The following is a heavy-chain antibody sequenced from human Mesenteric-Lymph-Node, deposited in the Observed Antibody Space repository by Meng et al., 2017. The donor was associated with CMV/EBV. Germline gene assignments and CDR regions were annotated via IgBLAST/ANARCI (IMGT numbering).Heavy chain of an antibody. J-gene: IGHJ5*02. CDR3: ARTIASRFDP. V-gene: IGHV3-30*14. CDR2: IQYDESNE. Sequence: GESLKISCAASGFTFNDYAMHWVRQAPGEGLEWVAVIQYDESNEYYADSVKGRFTISRDNAMNTLYLQMNSLRPEDTALYYCARTIASRFDPWGQGTLVTVSS. CDR1: GFTFNDYA. D-gene: IGHD6-13*01.